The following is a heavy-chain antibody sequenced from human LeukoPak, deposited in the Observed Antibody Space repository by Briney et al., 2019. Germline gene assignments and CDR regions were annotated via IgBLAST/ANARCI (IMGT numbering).Heavy chain of an antibody. CDR2: IYHGGST. Sequence: SETLSLTCTVAGYSISSGYYWGWIRQPPGKGLEWIGSIYHGGSTYYNPSLKSRVTMSVDASKNQFSLKLSSVTAADTAVYYCARGRVSGPSSGYYYDFDYWGQGTLVTVSS. D-gene: IGHD3-22*01. CDR3: ARGRVSGPSSGYYYDFDY. V-gene: IGHV4-38-2*02. CDR1: GYSISSGYY. J-gene: IGHJ4*02.